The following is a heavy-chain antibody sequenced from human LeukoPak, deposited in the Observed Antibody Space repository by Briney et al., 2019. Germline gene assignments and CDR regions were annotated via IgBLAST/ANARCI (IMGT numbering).Heavy chain of an antibody. CDR2: IYSDNT. D-gene: IGHD6-19*01. J-gene: IGHJ3*02. V-gene: IGHV3-53*01. CDR1: GFTVSSNS. CDR3: ARDFRGWYGAFDI. Sequence: GGSLRLSCTVSGFTVSSNSMSWVRQAPGKGLEWVSFIYSDNTHYSDSVKGRFTISRDNSKNTLYLQMNSLRAEDTAVYYCARDFRGWYGAFDIWGQGTMVTVSS.